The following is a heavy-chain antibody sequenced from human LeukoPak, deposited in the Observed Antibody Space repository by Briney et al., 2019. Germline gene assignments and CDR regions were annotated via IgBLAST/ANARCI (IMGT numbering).Heavy chain of an antibody. J-gene: IGHJ4*02. CDR2: IYTSGST. CDR3: ARVENDGPNYYFDY. Sequence: SETLSLTCTVSGDSISSGSYYWSWIRQPAGKGLEWIGRIYTSGSTNYNPSLKSRVTISVDTSKNQFSLKLSSVTAADTAVYYCARVENDGPNYYFDYWGQGTLVTVSS. D-gene: IGHD1-1*01. V-gene: IGHV4-61*02. CDR1: GDSISSGSYY.